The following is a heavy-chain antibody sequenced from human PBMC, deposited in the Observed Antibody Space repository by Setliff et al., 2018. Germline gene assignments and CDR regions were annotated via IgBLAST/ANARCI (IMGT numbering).Heavy chain of an antibody. CDR3: ARGRNVAARLLDS. D-gene: IGHD6-6*01. Sequence: PSETLSLTCTVSGGSINSGVYYWGWIRQPPGKGLEWIGRIYHGGDTYYNASLKSRLTISVDTSKNQFSLRLNSVTAADTAVYYCARGRNVAARLLDSWGQGTLVTVSS. CDR1: GGSINSGVYY. CDR2: IYHGGDT. V-gene: IGHV4-39*07. J-gene: IGHJ4*02.